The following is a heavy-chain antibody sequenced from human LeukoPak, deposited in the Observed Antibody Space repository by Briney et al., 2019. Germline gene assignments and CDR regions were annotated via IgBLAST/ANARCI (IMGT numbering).Heavy chain of an antibody. J-gene: IGHJ5*02. CDR1: GGSISSYY. CDR2: IYYSGST. Sequence: SETLSLTCTVSGGSISSYYWSWIRQPPGKGLEWIGYIYYSGSTNYNPSLKSRVTISVDTSKNQFSLKLSSVTAADTAVYYCARHRSGGITMVRGVHAPRTDNWFDPWGQGTLVTVSS. D-gene: IGHD3-10*01. CDR3: ARHRSGGITMVRGVHAPRTDNWFDP. V-gene: IGHV4-59*08.